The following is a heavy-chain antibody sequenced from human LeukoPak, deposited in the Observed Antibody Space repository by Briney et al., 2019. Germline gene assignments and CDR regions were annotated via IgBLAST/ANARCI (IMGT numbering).Heavy chain of an antibody. CDR1: GFTFSTYG. Sequence: GRSLRLSCAASGFTFSTYGMHWVRQAPGKGLEWVAVVSYDASDKYYADSMKGRFTISRDNSKNMLYLQMNSLRAEDTAVYYCARKHGSGGSYFDYWGQGTLVTVSS. V-gene: IGHV3-30*03. J-gene: IGHJ4*02. D-gene: IGHD1-26*01. CDR2: VSYDASDK. CDR3: ARKHGSGGSYFDY.